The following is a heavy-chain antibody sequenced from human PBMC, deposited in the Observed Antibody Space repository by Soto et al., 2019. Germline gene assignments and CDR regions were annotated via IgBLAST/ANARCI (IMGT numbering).Heavy chain of an antibody. CDR3: ARDPGGYSHHD. J-gene: IGHJ4*02. V-gene: IGHV3-23*01. CDR1: GFTFSSYA. CDR2: ITTSPTNT. D-gene: IGHD5-18*01. Sequence: GGSLRLSCSASGFTFSSYAMSWVRQAPGKGLEWVSAITTSPTNTHYADSVKGRFTISRDNSKNTLYLQMNSLRAEDTAVYYWARDPGGYSHHDWGQGTLVTVSS.